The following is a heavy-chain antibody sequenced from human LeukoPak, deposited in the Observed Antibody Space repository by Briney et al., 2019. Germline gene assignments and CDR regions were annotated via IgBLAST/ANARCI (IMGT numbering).Heavy chain of an antibody. J-gene: IGHJ2*01. CDR2: ISWNSGSI. D-gene: IGHD2-21*02. CDR1: GFTFDDYA. CDR3: AKDAVVTAIHWYFDL. Sequence: GGSLRLSCAASGFTFDDYAMHWVRQAPGKGLEWVSGISWNSGSIGYADSVKGRFTISRDNAKNSLYLQMNSLRAEDTALYYCAKDAVVTAIHWYFDLWGRGTLVTVSS. V-gene: IGHV3-9*01.